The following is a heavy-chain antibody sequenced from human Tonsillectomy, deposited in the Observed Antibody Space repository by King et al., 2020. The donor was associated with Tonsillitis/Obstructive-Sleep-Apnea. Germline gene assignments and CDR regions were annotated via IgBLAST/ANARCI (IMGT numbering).Heavy chain of an antibody. CDR1: GFTFSSYA. J-gene: IGHJ4*02. D-gene: IGHD5-18*01. V-gene: IGHV3-23*04. CDR2: ISGSGGST. CDR3: AKDYGLNVDTAMVLYYFDY. Sequence: EVQLVESGGGLVQPGGSLRLSCAASGFTFSSYAMSWVRQAPGKGLEWVSAISGSGGSTYYADSVKGRFTISRDNSKNTLYLQMNSLRAEDTAVYYCAKDYGLNVDTAMVLYYFDYWGQGTLVTVSS.